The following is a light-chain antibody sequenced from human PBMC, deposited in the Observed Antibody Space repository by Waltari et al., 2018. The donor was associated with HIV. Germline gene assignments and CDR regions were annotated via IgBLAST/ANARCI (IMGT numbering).Light chain of an antibody. CDR1: SSNIGSNN. J-gene: IGLJ2*01. V-gene: IGLV1-47*01. CDR3: ATWFDSLSGPVV. CDR2: RNN. Sequence: QSVLTQPPSASGTPGQRVTISCSGSSSNIGSNNVYWYQQLPGMAPRLFIFRNNHRPSCCPHRFSPSKSPTSASLAIRGHRSEDDADDYCATWFDSLSGPVVFGGGTKVTV.